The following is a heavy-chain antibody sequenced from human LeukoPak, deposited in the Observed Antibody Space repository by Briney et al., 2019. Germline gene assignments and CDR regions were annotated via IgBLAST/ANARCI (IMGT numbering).Heavy chain of an antibody. J-gene: IGHJ4*02. D-gene: IGHD3-3*01. CDR3: ARDLLSGDFWSGYLLDY. Sequence: ASVKVSCKASGYTFTSYGISWVRQAPGQGLEWMGWISAYNGNTNYAQKLQGRVTMTTDTSTSTAYMELRSLRSDDTAVYYCARDLLSGDFWSGYLLDYWGRGTLVTVSS. CDR2: ISAYNGNT. V-gene: IGHV1-18*01. CDR1: GYTFTSYG.